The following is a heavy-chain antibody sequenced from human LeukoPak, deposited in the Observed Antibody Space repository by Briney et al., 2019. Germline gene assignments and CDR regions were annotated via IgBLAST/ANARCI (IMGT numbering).Heavy chain of an antibody. D-gene: IGHD1-7*01. CDR3: ARPGLTGTTRHAFDI. V-gene: IGHV5-51*01. CDR2: IYPGDSDT. Sequence: GESLKISCKGSGYSFTSYWIGWVRQMPGKGLEWMGIIYPGDSDTRYSPSFQGQVTISADKSISTAYLQWSSLKASDTAMYYCARPGLTGTTRHAFDIWGQGTMVTVSS. J-gene: IGHJ3*02. CDR1: GYSFTSYW.